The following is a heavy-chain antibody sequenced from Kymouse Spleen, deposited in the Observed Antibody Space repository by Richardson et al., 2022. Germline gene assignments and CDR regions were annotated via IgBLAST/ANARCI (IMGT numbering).Heavy chain of an antibody. D-gene: IGHD2-2*02. CDR2: ISGSGGST. V-gene: IGHV3-23*04. Sequence: EVQLVESGGGLVQPGGSLRLSCAASGFTFSSYAMSWVRQAPGKGLEWVSAISGSGGSTYYADSVKGRFTISRDNSKNTLYLQMNSLRAEDTAVYYCAKDDIVVVPAASYYGMDVWGQGTTVTVSS. CDR3: AKDDIVVVPAASYYGMDV. CDR1: GFTFSSYA. J-gene: IGHJ6*02.